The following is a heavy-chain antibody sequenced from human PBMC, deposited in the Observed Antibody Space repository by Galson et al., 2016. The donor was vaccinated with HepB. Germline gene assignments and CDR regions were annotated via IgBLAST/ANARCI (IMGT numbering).Heavy chain of an antibody. V-gene: IGHV3-30*18. D-gene: IGHD5-18*01. Sequence: SLRLSCAASGFTFSTYGMHWVRQAPGKGLEWVAVISYDGSNKYYGDSVKGRFTISRDNSKNTLYLQMNSLRAEGTAVYYCAKRDSYGGEIWFDPWGQGTLVPVSS. J-gene: IGHJ5*02. CDR1: GFTFSTYG. CDR2: ISYDGSNK. CDR3: AKRDSYGGEIWFDP.